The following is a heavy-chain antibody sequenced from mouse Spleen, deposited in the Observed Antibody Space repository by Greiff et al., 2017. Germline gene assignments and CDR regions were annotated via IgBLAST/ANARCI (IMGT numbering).Heavy chain of an antibody. CDR1: GYTFTSYW. V-gene: IGHV1-52*01. CDR3: ALYYYDGSYAYFDY. CDR2: IDPSDSET. Sequence: QVQLQQPGAELVRPGSSVKLSCKASGYTFTSYWMHWVKQRPIQGLEWIGNIDPSDSETHYNQKFKDKATLTVDKSSSTAYMQLSSLTSEDSAVYYCALYYYDGSYAYFDYWGQGTTLTVSS. D-gene: IGHD1-1*01. J-gene: IGHJ2*01.